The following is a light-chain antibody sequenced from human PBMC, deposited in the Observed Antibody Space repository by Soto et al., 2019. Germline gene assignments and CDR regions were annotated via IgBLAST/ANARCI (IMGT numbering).Light chain of an antibody. Sequence: EIVLTQSPGILSLSPGERATLSCRASPTVSGNYLAWYQQKPGQSPRLLIYVSSDRATGIPDRFSGSGSGKDFTLTINRVEPEDFAVYYCQQYGSSPRYTFGQGTTLEI. CDR1: PTVSGNY. CDR3: QQYGSSPRYT. CDR2: VSS. V-gene: IGKV3-20*01. J-gene: IGKJ2*01.